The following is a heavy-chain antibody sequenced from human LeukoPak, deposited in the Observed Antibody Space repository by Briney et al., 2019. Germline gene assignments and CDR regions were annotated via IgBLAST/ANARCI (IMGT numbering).Heavy chain of an antibody. CDR1: GFTLSDYY. V-gene: IGHV3-11*01. Sequence: AGGSLRISCAASGFTLSDYYMSLIRQGPGEGLGGGSYISSSGSTIYYADSVKGRFTISRDSAKNSLYLQMNSLRAEDTAVYYCARDSDGSGSYYNFDYWGQGTLVTVSS. CDR3: ARDSDGSGSYYNFDY. J-gene: IGHJ4*02. CDR2: ISSSGSTI. D-gene: IGHD3-10*01.